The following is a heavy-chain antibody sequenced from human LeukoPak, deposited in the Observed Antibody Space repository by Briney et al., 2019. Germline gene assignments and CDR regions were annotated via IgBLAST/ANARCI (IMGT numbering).Heavy chain of an antibody. CDR2: ISAYNGNT. CDR1: GYTFTSYG. V-gene: IGHV1-18*01. J-gene: IGHJ4*02. CDR3: ARSVRGVIRAFDY. Sequence: WASVKVSCKAPGYTFTSYGISWVRQPPPQGLEWMGWISAYNGNTNYAQKLQGRVTMTTDTSTSTAYMELRSLRSDDTAVYYCARSVRGVIRAFDYWGQGTLVTVSS. D-gene: IGHD3-10*01.